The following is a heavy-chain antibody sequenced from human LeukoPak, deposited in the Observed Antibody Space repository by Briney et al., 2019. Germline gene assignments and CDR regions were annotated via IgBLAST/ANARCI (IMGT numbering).Heavy chain of an antibody. V-gene: IGHV3-23*01. Sequence: PGGSLRLSCAASGFHFSSYAMTWVRQAPGEGLEWVSTISGSGSTTYYADSVRGRFSISRDNSRNLLFLQMNSLRAEDTALYYCAKALSGYIYGPDVWSQGTLVTVSS. CDR3: AKALSGYIYGPDV. D-gene: IGHD5-18*01. J-gene: IGHJ4*02. CDR1: GFHFSSYA. CDR2: ISGSGSTT.